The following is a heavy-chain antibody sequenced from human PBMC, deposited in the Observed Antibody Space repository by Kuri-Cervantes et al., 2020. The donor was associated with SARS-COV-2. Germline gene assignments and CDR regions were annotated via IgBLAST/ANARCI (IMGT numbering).Heavy chain of an antibody. CDR2: IIPIFGTA. V-gene: IGHV1-69*06. J-gene: IGHJ6*03. D-gene: IGHD2-2*01. CDR3: AREEGVGCSSTSCYFADGLRYYYYYMDV. CDR1: GGTFSSYT. Sequence: SVKVSCKASGGTFSSYTISWVRQAPGQGLEWMGGIIPIFGTANYAQKFQGRVTITADKSTSTAYMELSSLRSEDTAVYYCAREEGVGCSSTSCYFADGLRYYYYYMDVWGKGTTVTVSS.